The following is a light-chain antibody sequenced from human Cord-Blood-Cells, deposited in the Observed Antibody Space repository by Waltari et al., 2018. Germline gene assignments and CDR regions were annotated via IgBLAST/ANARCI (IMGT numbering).Light chain of an antibody. CDR2: AAS. CDR1: QSISSY. Sequence: DIQMTQSPSSLSASVGDRVTITCRASQSISSYLNWYQQKPGKAPKLLIYAASSLQSGVPSMFSGSGSGTDFTLTISSLQPEDFATYYCQQSYSTLYLTFGGGTKVEIK. V-gene: IGKV1-39*01. J-gene: IGKJ4*01. CDR3: QQSYSTLYLT.